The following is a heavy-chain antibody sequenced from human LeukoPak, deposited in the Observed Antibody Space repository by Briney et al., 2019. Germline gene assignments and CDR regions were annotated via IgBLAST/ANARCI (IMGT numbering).Heavy chain of an antibody. Sequence: SETLSLTCTVSGGSISSSNYYWGWIRQPPGKGLEWIGSIYYSGSTYYNPSLKSRVTISADPSKNQFSLKLSSVTAADTAVYYCARPGSGSYLGLVDFWGQGTLVTVSS. CDR1: GGSISSSNYY. CDR3: ARPGSGSYLGLVDF. D-gene: IGHD1-26*01. CDR2: IYYSGST. J-gene: IGHJ4*02. V-gene: IGHV4-39*01.